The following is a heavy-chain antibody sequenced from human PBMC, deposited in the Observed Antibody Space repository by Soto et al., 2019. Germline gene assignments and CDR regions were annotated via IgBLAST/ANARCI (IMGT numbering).Heavy chain of an antibody. CDR2: ISYDGSNK. CDR3: AKDRPSGSRPYYYGMDV. V-gene: IGHV3-30*18. J-gene: IGHJ6*02. Sequence: QVQLVESGGGVVQPGRSLRLSCAASGFTFSSYGMHWVRQAPGKGLEWVAVISYDGSNKYYADSVKGRFTISRDNSKNPLYRQMTSLRAEDTAVYYCAKDRPSGSRPYYYGMDVWGQGTTVTVSS. CDR1: GFTFSSYG. D-gene: IGHD1-26*01.